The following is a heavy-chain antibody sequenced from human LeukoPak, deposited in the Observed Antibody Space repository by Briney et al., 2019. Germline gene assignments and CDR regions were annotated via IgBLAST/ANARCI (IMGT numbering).Heavy chain of an antibody. J-gene: IGHJ4*02. D-gene: IGHD1-26*01. CDR3: ARDYSGSHDY. CDR2: IYYSGST. Sequence: PSETLSLTCTVSGGSISSYYWSWIRQPPGKGLEWIGYIYYSGSTYYNPSLKSRVTISVDTSKNQFSLKLSSVTAADTAVYYCARDYSGSHDYWGQGTMVTVSS. CDR1: GGSISSYY. V-gene: IGHV4-59*01.